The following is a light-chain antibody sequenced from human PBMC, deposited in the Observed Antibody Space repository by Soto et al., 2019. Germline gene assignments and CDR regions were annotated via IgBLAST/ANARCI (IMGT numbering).Light chain of an antibody. J-gene: IGLJ3*02. CDR2: EVS. CDR1: SSDVGNYNY. CDR3: SSYAGSNNLV. Sequence: QSALTQPPSASGSPGQSVTISCTGTSSDVGNYNYVSWYQQHPGKAPKLMIYEVSERPSGVPDRFSGSKSGNTASLTVSGLQAEDEADYYCSSYAGSNNLVFGGGTKLTVL. V-gene: IGLV2-8*01.